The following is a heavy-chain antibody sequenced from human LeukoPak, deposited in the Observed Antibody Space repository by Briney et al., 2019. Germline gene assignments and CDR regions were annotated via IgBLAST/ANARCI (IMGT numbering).Heavy chain of an antibody. J-gene: IGHJ4*02. Sequence: GGSLRLSCAASGFTFSSYAMSWVRQAPGKGLEWVSAISGSGGSTYYADSVKGRFTISRDNSKNTLYLQMNTLRAEDTPAYYWSKEDGQYSRGWYDWGQGTLVTVSS. CDR3: SKEDGQYSRGWYD. CDR2: ISGSGGST. V-gene: IGHV3-23*01. CDR1: GFTFSSYA. D-gene: IGHD6-19*01.